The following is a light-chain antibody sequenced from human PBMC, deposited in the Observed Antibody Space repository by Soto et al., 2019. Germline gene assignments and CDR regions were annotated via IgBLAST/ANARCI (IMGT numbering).Light chain of an antibody. CDR3: QKYNSAPVP. V-gene: IGKV1-27*01. CDR2: AAS. J-gene: IGKJ2*01. CDR1: QGISTY. Sequence: DIQMTQSPSALSASVGARVTITCRASQGISTYLAWYQQKPGKAPKLLIYAASTLQSGVPSRFSGSGSGTDFTLTISSLQPEDFATYYCQKYNSAPVPFGQGTKLEIK.